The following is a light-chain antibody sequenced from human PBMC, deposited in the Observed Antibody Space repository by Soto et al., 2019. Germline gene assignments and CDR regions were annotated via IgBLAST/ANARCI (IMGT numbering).Light chain of an antibody. CDR3: CSLTTSHTYV. CDR2: HVT. J-gene: IGLJ7*01. CDR1: SSDIGHY. V-gene: IGLV2-14*03. Sequence: QSALTQPASVSGSPGQSITISCTGTSSDIGHYVSWYQQHPGKAPKLMIYHVTYRPSGVSNRYSGSKSGNSASLTISGLQADDEADYYCCSLTTSHTYVFGSGTQLTVL.